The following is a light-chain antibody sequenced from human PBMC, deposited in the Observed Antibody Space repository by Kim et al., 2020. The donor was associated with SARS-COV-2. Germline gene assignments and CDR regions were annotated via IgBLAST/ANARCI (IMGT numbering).Light chain of an antibody. CDR1: TSNIAANT. Sequence: GPRLIISCSGATSNIAANTVSWYQQLPGAAPKLLVYAQNQRPSGVPDRFSASKSGTSASLAISGLQSEDEADYYCAAWDDIVIGPVFGGGTKVTVL. V-gene: IGLV1-44*01. J-gene: IGLJ3*02. CDR2: AQN. CDR3: AAWDDIVIGPV.